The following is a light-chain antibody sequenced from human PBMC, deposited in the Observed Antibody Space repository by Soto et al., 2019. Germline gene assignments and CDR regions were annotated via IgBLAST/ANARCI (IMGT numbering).Light chain of an antibody. V-gene: IGKV1-5*03. J-gene: IGKJ5*01. CDR3: QQYDNWPPT. CDR2: GAS. Sequence: DIQMTQSPSSLSASVGDRVTITCRASESISTWLAWYQQKPGKAPKLLIYGASSLESGVPPRFSGDGSETEFTLTINSLQSEDFVVYYCQQYDNWPPTFGQGTRLEI. CDR1: ESISTW.